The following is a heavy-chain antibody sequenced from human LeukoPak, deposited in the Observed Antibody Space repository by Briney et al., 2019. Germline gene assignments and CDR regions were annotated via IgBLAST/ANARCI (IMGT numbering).Heavy chain of an antibody. D-gene: IGHD6-13*01. Sequence: VASVKVSCKASGGTFSSYAITWVRQAPGQGLEWMGRIIPIFGTANYAQKFQGRVTITTDESTSTAYMELSTLRPDDTAVYYCARERPPGDSSSWFLEGYFDIWGQGTLVTVSS. V-gene: IGHV1-69*05. CDR2: IIPIFGTA. CDR1: GGTFSSYA. J-gene: IGHJ4*02. CDR3: ARERPPGDSSSWFLEGYFDI.